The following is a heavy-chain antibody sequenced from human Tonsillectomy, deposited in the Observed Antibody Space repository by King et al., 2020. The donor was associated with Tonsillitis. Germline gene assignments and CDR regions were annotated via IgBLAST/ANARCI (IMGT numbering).Heavy chain of an antibody. CDR1: GFTFSSYG. CDR3: ARDGGYCTNGVCSHDAFDI. D-gene: IGHD2-8*01. Sequence: VQLVESGGGVVQPGRSLRLSCAASGFTFSSYGMHWVRQAPGKGLEWVAVIWDDGSNKYYADSVKGRFTISRDKSKSTLYLQMNSLRAEDTAVYYCARDGGYCTNGVCSHDAFDIWGQGTMVTVSS. CDR2: IWDDGSNK. V-gene: IGHV3-33*01. J-gene: IGHJ3*02.